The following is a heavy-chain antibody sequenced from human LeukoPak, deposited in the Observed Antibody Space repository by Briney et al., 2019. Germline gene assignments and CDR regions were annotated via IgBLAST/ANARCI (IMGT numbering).Heavy chain of an antibody. CDR3: ARSVLSRSTPDY. V-gene: IGHV3-30-3*01. D-gene: IGHD2-15*01. J-gene: IGHJ4*02. CDR1: GFTFNSYA. Sequence: PGGSLRLSCAASGFTFNSYAMHWVRQAPGKGLEWVAVISYDGSNEYYADSVKGRFTISRDNSKNTLYLQVNSLRAEDTAVYYCARSVLSRSTPDYSGQGTLVTVSS. CDR2: ISYDGSNE.